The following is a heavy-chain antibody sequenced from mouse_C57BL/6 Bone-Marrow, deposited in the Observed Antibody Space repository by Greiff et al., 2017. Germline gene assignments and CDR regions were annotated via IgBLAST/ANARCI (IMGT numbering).Heavy chain of an antibody. J-gene: IGHJ3*01. CDR2: IYPRSGNT. V-gene: IGHV1-81*01. CDR1: GYTFTSYG. CDR3: AQEGIYYYGSSSSWFDY. Sequence: QVQLKQSGAELARPGASVKLSCKASGYTFTSYGISWVKQRTGQGLEWIGEIYPRSGNTYYNEKFKGKATLAADKSSSTAYRDLRSLTSEDSAVYFWAQEGIYYYGSSSSWFDYWGQGTLVTVSA. D-gene: IGHD1-1*01.